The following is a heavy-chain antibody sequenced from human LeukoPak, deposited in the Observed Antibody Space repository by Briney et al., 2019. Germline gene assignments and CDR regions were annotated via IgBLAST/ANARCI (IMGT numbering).Heavy chain of an antibody. V-gene: IGHV3-30*01. J-gene: IGHJ4*02. CDR2: ISNVETNT. CDR1: GFTFSNYA. Sequence: GSLRLSCAASGFTFSNYAMHWVRQAPGKGLEWVAVISNVETNTYYADSVKGRFTISRYNSKNTLYLQLNSLRAEDTSVYYCARDSTYYYASGSSGPHYFDSWGQGTLVTVSS. CDR3: ARDSTYYYASGSSGPHYFDS. D-gene: IGHD3-10*01.